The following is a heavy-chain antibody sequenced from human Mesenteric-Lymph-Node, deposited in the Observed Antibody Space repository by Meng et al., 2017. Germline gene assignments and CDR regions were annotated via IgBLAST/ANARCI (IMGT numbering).Heavy chain of an antibody. Sequence: GESLKISCAASGFTFSSYAMSWVRQAPGKGLEWVSHISGSAGITQYTDSVKGRFTISRDNSMNTLSLQMDSLRAEDTAIYYCARDRARCCFYGLDVWGRGTTVTVSS. CDR3: ARDRARCCFYGLDV. V-gene: IGHV3-23*01. CDR2: ISGSAGIT. D-gene: IGHD2-21*01. CDR1: GFTFSSYA. J-gene: IGHJ6*02.